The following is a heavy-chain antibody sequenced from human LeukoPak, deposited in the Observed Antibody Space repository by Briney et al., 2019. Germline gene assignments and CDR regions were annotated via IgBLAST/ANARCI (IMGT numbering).Heavy chain of an antibody. CDR2: ISAYNGNT. J-gene: IGHJ6*03. Sequence: ASVKVSCKASGYTFTSYGISWVRKAPGQGLEWMEWISAYNGNTNYAQKLQGRVTMTTDTSTSTAYMELRSLRSDDTAVYYCAREPRSLYYMDVWGKGTTVTVSS. CDR1: GYTFTSYG. CDR3: AREPRSLYYMDV. V-gene: IGHV1-18*01.